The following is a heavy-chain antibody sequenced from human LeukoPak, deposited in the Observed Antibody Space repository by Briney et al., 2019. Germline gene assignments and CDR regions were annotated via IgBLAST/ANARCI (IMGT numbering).Heavy chain of an antibody. CDR2: IYYSGST. Sequence: KASETLSLTCTVSGGSISSSTHYWGWIRQPPGKGLEWIGSIYYSGSTYYNPSLKSRVTISVDTSKNQFSLKLSSVTAADTAVYYCARENLYYDILTGYYHPYYFDYWGQGTLVTVSS. D-gene: IGHD3-9*01. CDR3: ARENLYYDILTGYYHPYYFDY. V-gene: IGHV4-39*01. J-gene: IGHJ4*02. CDR1: GGSISSSTHY.